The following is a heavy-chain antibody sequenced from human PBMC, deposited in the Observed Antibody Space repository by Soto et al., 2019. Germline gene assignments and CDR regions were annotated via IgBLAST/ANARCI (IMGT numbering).Heavy chain of an antibody. V-gene: IGHV3-33*01. CDR1: GFSFSTYG. Sequence: QVQLVESGGGVVQPGMSLRLSCAASGFSFSTYGMHWVRQAPGKGLEWVAVTWYDGSNKYYADSVKGRFTISRDNSKNTLYLQMNSLRAEDTALYYCARDHRIVLKVFYGMDVWGQGTTVTVSS. CDR2: TWYDGSNK. D-gene: IGHD2-8*01. J-gene: IGHJ6*02. CDR3: ARDHRIVLKVFYGMDV.